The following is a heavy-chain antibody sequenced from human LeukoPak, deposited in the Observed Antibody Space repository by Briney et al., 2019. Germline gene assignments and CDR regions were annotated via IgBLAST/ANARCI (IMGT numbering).Heavy chain of an antibody. Sequence: GESLKISCKGSGYRISTSWIGWVRQLPGKGLEWRVMIYPDDSNIRYGPSFQGQVTISADKSISTAYLHCNSMKASDTAMYYCARLTTGYAKIDCWGRGTLVIVSS. V-gene: IGHV5-51*01. CDR1: GYRISTSW. J-gene: IGHJ4*02. CDR2: IYPDDSNI. CDR3: ARLTTGYAKIDC. D-gene: IGHD2-2*03.